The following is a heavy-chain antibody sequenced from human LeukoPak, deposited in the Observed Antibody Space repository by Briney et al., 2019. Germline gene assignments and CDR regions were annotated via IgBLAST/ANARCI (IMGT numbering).Heavy chain of an antibody. CDR2: ITGSGDNT. Sequence: GGSLRLSCAASGFTFTSQGMAWVRQAPAKGLEWVSAITGSGDNTYYADSVKGRFTISRNNSKNTLYLQMNSLSAEDTAVYYCAKLQGYFDLWGRGTLVTVSS. J-gene: IGHJ2*01. CDR1: GFTFTSQG. V-gene: IGHV3-23*01. CDR3: AKLQGYFDL.